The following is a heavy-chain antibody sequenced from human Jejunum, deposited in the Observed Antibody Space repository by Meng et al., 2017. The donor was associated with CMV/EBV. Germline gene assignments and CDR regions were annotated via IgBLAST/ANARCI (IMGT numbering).Heavy chain of an antibody. V-gene: IGHV4-30-4*08. Sequence: ITRGEYCGSWIRQSPGKGLEWIGNIYYSGTTYYNPSLKSRVTISVDTSRNQFSLNLTSVTVADTAVYYCANYYYDTSGHNWIDPWGRGARVTVSS. J-gene: IGHJ5*02. CDR1: ITRGEYC. CDR2: IYYSGTT. CDR3: ANYYYDTSGHNWIDP. D-gene: IGHD3-22*01.